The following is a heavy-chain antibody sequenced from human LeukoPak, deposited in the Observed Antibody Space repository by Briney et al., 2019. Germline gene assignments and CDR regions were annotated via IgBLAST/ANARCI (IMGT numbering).Heavy chain of an antibody. J-gene: IGHJ4*02. V-gene: IGHV3-23*01. CDR2: ISGSGGST. CDR3: AKDVVVVPAAILAYFDY. CDR1: GFTLSDAW. Sequence: GGSLRLSCAASGFTLSDAWMHWVRQAPGKGLEWVSAISGSGGSTYYADSVKGRFTISRDNSKNTLYLQMNSLRAEDTAVYYCAKDVVVVPAAILAYFDYWGQGTLVTVSS. D-gene: IGHD2-2*02.